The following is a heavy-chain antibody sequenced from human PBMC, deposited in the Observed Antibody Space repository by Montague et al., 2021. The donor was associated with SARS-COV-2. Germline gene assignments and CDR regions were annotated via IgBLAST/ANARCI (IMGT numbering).Heavy chain of an antibody. CDR2: ISGSGGST. CDR3: AKASWIQLWFRTPYFDY. Sequence: SLRLSCAASGFTFSSYAMSWVRQAPGKGLEWVSAISGSGGSTYYXDSMKGRFTISRDNSKNTLYLQMNSLRAEDTAVYYCAKASWIQLWFRTPYFDYWGQGTLVTVSS. D-gene: IGHD5-18*01. V-gene: IGHV3-23*01. J-gene: IGHJ4*02. CDR1: GFTFSSYA.